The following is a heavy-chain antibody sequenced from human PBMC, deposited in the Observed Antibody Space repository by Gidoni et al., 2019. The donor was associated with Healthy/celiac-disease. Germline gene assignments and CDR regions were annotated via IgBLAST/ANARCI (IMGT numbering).Heavy chain of an antibody. V-gene: IGHV3-23*01. Sequence: EVPLFESGGGLVQPGGSLRLSCAASGFTFSSYAMSWVRQAPGKGLEWVSAISGSGGSTYYADSVKGRFTISRDNAKNTLYLQMNSLRAEDTAVYYCAKVQDRGYSGHIDYWGQGTLVTVSS. D-gene: IGHD3-10*01. J-gene: IGHJ4*02. CDR2: ISGSGGST. CDR1: GFTFSSYA. CDR3: AKVQDRGYSGHIDY.